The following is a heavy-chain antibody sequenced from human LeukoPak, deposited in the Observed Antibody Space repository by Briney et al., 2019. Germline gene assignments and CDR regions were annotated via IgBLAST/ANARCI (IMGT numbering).Heavy chain of an antibody. CDR2: IQQDGSAK. V-gene: IGHV3-7*01. Sequence: GGSLRLSCAASGFTFSAYWMSWVRQAPGKGLEWVANIQQDGSAKYYMDSVKGRFTISRDNAKNSLYLQMSSLRAEDTAVYYCARSRGDYERGYFDYWGQGTLVTVSS. J-gene: IGHJ4*02. CDR3: ARSRGDYERGYFDY. D-gene: IGHD4-17*01. CDR1: GFTFSAYW.